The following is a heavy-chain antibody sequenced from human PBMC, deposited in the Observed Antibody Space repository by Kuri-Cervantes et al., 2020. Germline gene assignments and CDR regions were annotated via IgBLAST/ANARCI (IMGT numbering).Heavy chain of an antibody. Sequence: LSLTCAASGFTFSSYGMHWVRQAPGKGLEWVAVISYDGSNKYYADSVKGRFTISRDNSKNTLYLQMNSLRAEDTAVYYCAKDWGVYYYDDWFDPWGQGTLVTVSS. D-gene: IGHD3-22*01. CDR3: AKDWGVYYYDDWFDP. J-gene: IGHJ5*02. CDR2: ISYDGSNK. V-gene: IGHV3-30*18. CDR1: GFTFSSYG.